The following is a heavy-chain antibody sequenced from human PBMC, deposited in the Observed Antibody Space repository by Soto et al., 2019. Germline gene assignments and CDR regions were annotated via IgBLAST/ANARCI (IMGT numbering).Heavy chain of an antibody. V-gene: IGHV3-33*01. CDR3: ARDRYIVVVPAVLVPPRYYYYGMDV. D-gene: IGHD2-2*01. CDR2: IWYDGSNK. CDR1: GFTFSSYS. Sequence: PGGSLRLSCAASGFTFSSYSMHWVRQAPGKGLEWVAVIWYDGSNKYYADSVKGRFTISRDNSKNTLYLQMNSLRAEDTAVYYCARDRYIVVVPAVLVPPRYYYYGMDVWGQGTTVTVSS. J-gene: IGHJ6*02.